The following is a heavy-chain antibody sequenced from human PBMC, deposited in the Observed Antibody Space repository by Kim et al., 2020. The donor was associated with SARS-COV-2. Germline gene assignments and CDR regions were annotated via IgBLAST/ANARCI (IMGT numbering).Heavy chain of an antibody. V-gene: IGHV3-7*01. Sequence: GGSLRLSCAASGFTFSSYWMSWVRQAPGKGLEWVANIKQDGSEKYYVDSVKGRFTISRDNAKNSLYLQMNSLRAEDTAVYYCARDRSYLDYYYGMDVWGQGTTVTVSS. D-gene: IGHD3-10*01. CDR3: ARDRSYLDYYYGMDV. J-gene: IGHJ6*02. CDR2: IKQDGSEK. CDR1: GFTFSSYW.